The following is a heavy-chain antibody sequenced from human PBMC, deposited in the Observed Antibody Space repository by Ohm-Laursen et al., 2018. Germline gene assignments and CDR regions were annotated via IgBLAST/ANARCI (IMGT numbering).Heavy chain of an antibody. CDR2: ISSSSSYI. D-gene: IGHD4-17*01. Sequence: SLRLSCAASGFTFSSYSMNWVRQAPGKGLEWVSSISSSSSYIYYADSVKGRFTISRDNAKNSLYLQMKSLRAEDTAVYYCARTGLARGVTTMFDYWGQGTLVTVSS. V-gene: IGHV3-21*01. CDR1: GFTFSSYS. CDR3: ARTGLARGVTTMFDY. J-gene: IGHJ4*02.